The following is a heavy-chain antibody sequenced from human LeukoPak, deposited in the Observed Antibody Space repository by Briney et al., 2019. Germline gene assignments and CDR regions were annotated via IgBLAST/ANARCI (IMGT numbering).Heavy chain of an antibody. J-gene: IGHJ4*02. CDR2: TRNKANSYST. D-gene: IGHD6-13*01. CDR1: GFTSSDHY. V-gene: IGHV3-72*01. Sequence: PGGSLRLSCAASGFTSSDHYFDWVRQAPGKGLEWVGRTRNKANSYSTDYAASVKGRFIISRDASKNSLYLQMNSLRDEDTAVYYCARARRYRSSWYHDYWGQGSLVTVSS. CDR3: ARARRYRSSWYHDY.